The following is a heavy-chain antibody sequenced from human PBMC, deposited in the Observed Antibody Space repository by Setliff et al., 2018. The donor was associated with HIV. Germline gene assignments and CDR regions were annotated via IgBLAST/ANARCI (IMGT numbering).Heavy chain of an antibody. CDR3: ARSIVPVASGYYYFEY. CDR1: GGSIRIYY. J-gene: IGHJ4*02. Sequence: SETLSLTCTVSGGSIRIYYWNWIRQPAGKGLEWIGRIHTSGNTNYNPSLKSRVTMSVDTSKNHFSLKLSSVTAADTAVYYCARSIVPVASGYYYFEYWGQGTLVTVSS. V-gene: IGHV4-4*07. CDR2: IHTSGNT. D-gene: IGHD3-3*01.